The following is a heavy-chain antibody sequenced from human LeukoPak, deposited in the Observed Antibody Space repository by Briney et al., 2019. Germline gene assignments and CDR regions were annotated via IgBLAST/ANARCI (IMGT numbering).Heavy chain of an antibody. J-gene: IGHJ4*02. Sequence: PGRSLRLSCAASGSTFSSYGMHWVRQAPGKGLEWVAVISYDGSNKYYADSVKGRFTISRDNSKNTLYLQMNSLRAEDTAVYYCAKDFETYYYDSSGLGYWGQGTLVTVSS. D-gene: IGHD3-22*01. CDR2: ISYDGSNK. V-gene: IGHV3-30*18. CDR1: GSTFSSYG. CDR3: AKDFETYYYDSSGLGY.